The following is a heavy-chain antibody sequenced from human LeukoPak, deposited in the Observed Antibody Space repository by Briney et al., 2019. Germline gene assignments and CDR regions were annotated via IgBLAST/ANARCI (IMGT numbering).Heavy chain of an antibody. V-gene: IGHV4-39*01. CDR1: GGSISSSSYY. CDR3: ARLHRGSSGWYYHFDY. J-gene: IGHJ4*02. CDR2: IYYSGST. D-gene: IGHD6-19*01. Sequence: PSETLSLTCTVSGGSISSSSYYWGWIRQPPGKGLEWIGSIYYSGSTYYNPSLKSRVTISVDTSKNQFSLKLSPVTAADTAVYYCARLHRGSSGWYYHFDYWGQGTLVTVSS.